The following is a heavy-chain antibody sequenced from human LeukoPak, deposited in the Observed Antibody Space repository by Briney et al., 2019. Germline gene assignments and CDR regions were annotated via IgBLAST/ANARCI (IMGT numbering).Heavy chain of an antibody. CDR2: ITSNSDYI. Sequence: GGSLRLSCTASGFTFSSYSMNWVRQAPGKGLEWVSSITSNSDYIYYADSVKGRFTISRDNAKNSLYLQMNSLRDEDTAVYYCVMDMDVWGQGTTVTVSS. V-gene: IGHV3-21*04. CDR1: GFTFSSYS. CDR3: VMDMDV. J-gene: IGHJ6*02.